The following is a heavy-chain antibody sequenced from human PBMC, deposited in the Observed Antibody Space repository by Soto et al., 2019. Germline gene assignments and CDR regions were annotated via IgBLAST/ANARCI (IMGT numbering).Heavy chain of an antibody. CDR3: ARGATAMYDTVH. CDR1: GFTFSNDW. V-gene: IGHV3-74*01. J-gene: IGHJ4*02. Sequence: GGSLRLSCAASGFTFSNDWMHWVRQAAGKGLVWVSRINMDGSSTNYADSVKGRFTISRDNAKNTVYLQMNSLRAEDTAVYYCARGATAMYDTVHWGEAPLVTVS. CDR2: INMDGSST. D-gene: IGHD2-21*02.